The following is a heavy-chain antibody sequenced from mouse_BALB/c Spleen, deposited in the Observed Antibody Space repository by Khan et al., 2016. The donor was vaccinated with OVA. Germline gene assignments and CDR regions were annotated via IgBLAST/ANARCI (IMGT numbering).Heavy chain of an antibody. CDR2: ISSVAYSI. Sequence: EVELVESGGGLVQPGGSRKLSCAASGFTFIDYGMAWVRQTPGKGPEWIAFISSVAYSIYYADNVTGRFTISRENAKNTLYLERSSLRFYDTAMDYCAREGFAYWGQGTLVTVSA. CDR1: GFTFIDYG. J-gene: IGHJ3*01. CDR3: AREGFAY. V-gene: IGHV5-15*02.